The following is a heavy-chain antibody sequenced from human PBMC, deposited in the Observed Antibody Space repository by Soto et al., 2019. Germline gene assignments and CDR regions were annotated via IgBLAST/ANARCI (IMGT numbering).Heavy chain of an antibody. D-gene: IGHD5-18*01. CDR3: ARGLDTAMGYWFDP. J-gene: IGHJ5*02. Sequence: GASVKVSCKASGYTFTGYYMHWVRQAPGQGLEWMGWINPNSGGTNYAQKFQGWVTMTRDTSISTAYMELSRLRSDDTAVYYCARGLDTAMGYWFDPWGQGTLVTVSS. CDR1: GYTFTGYY. CDR2: INPNSGGT. V-gene: IGHV1-2*04.